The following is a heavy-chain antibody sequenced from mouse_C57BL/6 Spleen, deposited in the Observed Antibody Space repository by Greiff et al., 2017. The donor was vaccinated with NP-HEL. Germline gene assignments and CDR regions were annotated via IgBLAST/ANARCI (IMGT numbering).Heavy chain of an antibody. Sequence: QVQLQQSGPELVKPGASVKISCKASGYAFSSSWMNWVKQRPGKGLEWIGRIYPGDGDTNYNGKFKGKATLTADKSSSTAYMQLSSLTSEDSAVYFCARGLYYYGSSYYAMDYWGQGTSVTVSS. CDR2: IYPGDGDT. J-gene: IGHJ4*01. CDR1: GYAFSSSW. CDR3: ARGLYYYGSSYYAMDY. V-gene: IGHV1-82*01. D-gene: IGHD1-1*01.